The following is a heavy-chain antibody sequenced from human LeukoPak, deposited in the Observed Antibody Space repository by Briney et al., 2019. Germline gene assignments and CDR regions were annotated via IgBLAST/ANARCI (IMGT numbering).Heavy chain of an antibody. CDR2: ISSSGSTI. Sequence: GGSLRLSCAASGFTFSDYYMSWIGQAPAKGLEWVSYISSSGSTIYYADSVKGRFTISRDNAKNSLYLQMNSLRAEDTAVYYCGLCYQLLHSGLTAPADYWGQGTLVTVSS. J-gene: IGHJ4*02. V-gene: IGHV3-11*01. CDR3: GLCYQLLHSGLTAPADY. CDR1: GFTFSDYY. D-gene: IGHD2-2*01.